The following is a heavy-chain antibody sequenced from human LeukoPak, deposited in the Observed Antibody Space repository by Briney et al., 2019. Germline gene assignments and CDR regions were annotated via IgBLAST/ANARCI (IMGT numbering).Heavy chain of an antibody. CDR3: ARDPAYYDFWSGYYTEGPKYYFDY. CDR1: GYTFTGYY. CDR2: INPNSGGT. J-gene: IGHJ4*02. D-gene: IGHD3-3*01. V-gene: IGHV1-2*02. Sequence: ASVKVSCKASGYTFTGYYMHWVRQAPGQGLEWMGWINPNSGGTNYAQKFQGRVTMTRDTSISTAYMELSRLRSDDTAVYYCARDPAYYDFWSGYYTEGPKYYFDYWGQGTLVTVSS.